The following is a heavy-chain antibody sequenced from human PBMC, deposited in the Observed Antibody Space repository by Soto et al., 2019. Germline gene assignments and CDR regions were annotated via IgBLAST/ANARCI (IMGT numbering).Heavy chain of an antibody. CDR3: ARGDGDYASRLDP. CDR1: GFSVSTNY. V-gene: IGHV3-66*01. CDR2: IYDGGST. Sequence: EVQLVESGGGLVQPGGSLRISCVASGFSVSTNYVSWVRQAPGKGLEWVSIIYDGGSTYYADSVKGRSTISRGNSKNTVYLQMNSLRGVEPAVYYCARGDGDYASRLDPWGQGTLVTVSS. J-gene: IGHJ5*02. D-gene: IGHD4-17*01.